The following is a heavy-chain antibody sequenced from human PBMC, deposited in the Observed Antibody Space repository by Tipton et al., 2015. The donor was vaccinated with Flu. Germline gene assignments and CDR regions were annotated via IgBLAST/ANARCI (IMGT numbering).Heavy chain of an antibody. CDR3: AREWGDAFDI. D-gene: IGHD3-16*01. CDR1: GGSISSSAYY. V-gene: IGHV4-61*08. J-gene: IGHJ3*02. Sequence: LRLSCTVSGGSISSSAYYWGWIRQPPGKGLEWIGYIYYSGSISYNPSLKSRVTISVDTSKNQFSLKLSSVTAADTAVYYCAREWGDAFDIWGQGTMVTVSS. CDR2: IYYSGSI.